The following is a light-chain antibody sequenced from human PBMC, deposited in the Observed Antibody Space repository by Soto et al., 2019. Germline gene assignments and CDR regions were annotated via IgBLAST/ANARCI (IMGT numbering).Light chain of an antibody. CDR3: QQYNSYSWP. J-gene: IGKJ1*01. CDR1: QSISSW. Sequence: DIQMTQSPSTLSASVGDRVTITCRASQSISSWVAWYQQKPGKAPKLLIYKASSLESGVPSRFSGSGTGTEFTLTISSLQPDDCATYYCQQYNSYSWPCGQGTKVEIK. V-gene: IGKV1-5*03. CDR2: KAS.